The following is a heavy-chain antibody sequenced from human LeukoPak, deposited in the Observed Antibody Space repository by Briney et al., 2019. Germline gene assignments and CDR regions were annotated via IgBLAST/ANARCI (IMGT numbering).Heavy chain of an antibody. Sequence: GESLKISCKGSGYSFTSYWIGWVRQMPGKGLEWMGIIYPGDSDTRYSPSFQGQVTISADKSISTAYLQWSSLKASDTAMYYCARGTYCSSTSCYAGIGYLDYWGQGTLVTVSS. J-gene: IGHJ4*02. CDR2: IYPGDSDT. V-gene: IGHV5-51*01. D-gene: IGHD2-2*01. CDR3: ARGTYCSSTSCYAGIGYLDY. CDR1: GYSFTSYW.